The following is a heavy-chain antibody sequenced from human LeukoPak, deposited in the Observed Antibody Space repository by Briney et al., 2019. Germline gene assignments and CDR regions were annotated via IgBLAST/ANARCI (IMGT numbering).Heavy chain of an antibody. CDR1: GYSFTSYW. Sequence: GESLKISCKGSGYSFTSYWIGWVRQMPGKGLELMVIIYPGDSDTRYSPSFQGQVTISADKSISTAYLQWSRLTASDTAMYYCARGASGYCSSTNCGRGDYWGQGTLVTVSS. V-gene: IGHV5-51*01. CDR2: IYPGDSDT. D-gene: IGHD2-2*01. CDR3: ARGASGYCSSTNCGRGDY. J-gene: IGHJ4*02.